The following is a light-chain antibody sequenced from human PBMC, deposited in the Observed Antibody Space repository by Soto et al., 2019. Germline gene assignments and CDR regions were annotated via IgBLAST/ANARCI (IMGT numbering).Light chain of an antibody. J-gene: IGKJ1*01. CDR2: AAS. Sequence: DIQMTQSPPSLSASVVDRVTITCRASRDIDNSLAWYQQVPGKAPKLLIYAASTLQSGVPSRFRGSGSGTSFILTITSLQPEDVATYYCQKYNKAPWIFGQGTKVEV. CDR1: RDIDNS. V-gene: IGKV1-27*01. CDR3: QKYNKAPWI.